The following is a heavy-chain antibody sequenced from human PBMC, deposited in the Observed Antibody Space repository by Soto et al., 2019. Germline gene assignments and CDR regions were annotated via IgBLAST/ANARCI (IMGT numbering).Heavy chain of an antibody. CDR3: SRGQGFCSGGSCFSTYNWFDP. CDR2: INHSGST. Sequence: SETLSLTCTLSGGSISSYYWSWIRQPPGKGLERIGEINHSGSTNYNPSIKSRVTISVDTSKNQFSLKLSSVTAADTAEYYFSRGQGFCSGGSCFSTYNWFDPWGQETLVTVSS. V-gene: IGHV4-34*01. CDR1: GGSISSYY. J-gene: IGHJ5*02. D-gene: IGHD2-15*01.